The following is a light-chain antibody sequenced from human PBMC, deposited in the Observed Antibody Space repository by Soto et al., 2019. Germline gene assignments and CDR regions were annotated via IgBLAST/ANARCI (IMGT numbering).Light chain of an antibody. CDR2: RAS. V-gene: IGKV3-11*01. Sequence: EIVMTQSPATLAVSPGDTATLSCWASQSLGGNLAWYQQKPGQAPRLLIFRASSRATGIPARFSGSGSGTDFTLTISSLEPEDFAVYYCQQRSNWPPWTFGQGTKVDIK. CDR3: QQRSNWPPWT. CDR1: QSLGGN. J-gene: IGKJ1*01.